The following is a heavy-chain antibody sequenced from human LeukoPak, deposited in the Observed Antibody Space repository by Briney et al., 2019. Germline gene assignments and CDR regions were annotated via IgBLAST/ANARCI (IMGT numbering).Heavy chain of an antibody. CDR1: GGSFSGYY. D-gene: IGHD6-19*01. J-gene: IGHJ4*02. V-gene: IGHV4-34*01. CDR3: ARGRFLTRWIAVADPYYFDY. Sequence: SETLSLTCAVYGGSFSGYYWSWIRQPPGKGLEWSGEINHSGSTNYNPSLKSRVTISVDTSKNQFSLKLSSVTAADTAVYYCARGRFLTRWIAVADPYYFDYWGQGTLVAVSS. CDR2: INHSGST.